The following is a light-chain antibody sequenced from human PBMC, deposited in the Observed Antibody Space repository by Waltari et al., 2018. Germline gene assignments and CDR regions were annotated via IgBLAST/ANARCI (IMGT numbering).Light chain of an antibody. CDR3: AAWDDSLNAWI. J-gene: IGLJ3*02. CDR1: SSNIGRNS. CDR2: RSD. Sequence: QSLLTQPPSISGAPGQRVTISCSGGSSNIGRNSVNWYEQVPGTAPKLLIFRSDQRPSGVSDRFSGSKSGTSASLTSTGLLSADEADYMCAAWDDSLNAWIFGGGTRLTVL. V-gene: IGLV1-44*01.